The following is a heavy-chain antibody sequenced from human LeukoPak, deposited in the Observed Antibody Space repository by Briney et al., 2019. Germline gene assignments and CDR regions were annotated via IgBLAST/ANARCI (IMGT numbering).Heavy chain of an antibody. CDR1: GFTFSSYA. CDR3: ARVGRLV. Sequence: GGSLRLSCAASGFTFSSYAMHWVRQAPGKGLEWVAVISYDGSNKYYADSVKGRFTISRDNAKNSLYLQMNSLRAEDTAVYYCARVGRLVWGQGTLVTVSS. CDR2: ISYDGSNK. V-gene: IGHV3-30-3*01. D-gene: IGHD6-19*01. J-gene: IGHJ4*02.